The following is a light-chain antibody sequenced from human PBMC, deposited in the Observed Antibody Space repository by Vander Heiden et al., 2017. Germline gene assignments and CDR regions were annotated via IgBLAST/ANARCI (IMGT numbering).Light chain of an antibody. J-gene: IGKJ4*01. V-gene: IGKV3-11*01. CDR2: DAS. Sequence: EIVLTQSPATLSLSPGERATLSCRASQSVSSYLAWYQQKPGQAPRLLIYDASNRATGIPARFSGSGSGTNFTLTISSREPEDFAVYYCQQHSNWQRLTFGGGTKVEIK. CDR1: QSVSSY. CDR3: QQHSNWQRLT.